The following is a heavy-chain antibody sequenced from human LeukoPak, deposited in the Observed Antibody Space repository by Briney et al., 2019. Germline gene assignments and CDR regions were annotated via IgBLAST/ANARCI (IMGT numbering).Heavy chain of an antibody. CDR1: GFTFNSYA. J-gene: IGHJ4*02. D-gene: IGHD2-15*01. CDR3: TKCAAGGGSCYGWY. Sequence: GGSLGLSCAASGFTFNSYAMTWVRQAPGKRLEWVSAITSGGDTYYADSVKGRFTISRDNSKNTLYLQMSNLGAEDTAVYYCTKCAAGGGSCYGWYWGQGTLVTVSS. CDR2: ITSGGDT. V-gene: IGHV3-23*01.